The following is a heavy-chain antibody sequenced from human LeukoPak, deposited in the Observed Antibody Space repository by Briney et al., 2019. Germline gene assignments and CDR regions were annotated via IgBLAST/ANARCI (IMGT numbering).Heavy chain of an antibody. CDR3: SGQYSSSAVVDY. D-gene: IGHD6-6*01. Sequence: GGSLRLSCAASGFRCSSYEMNWVRQAPGKGLEWVSYISSSGSIMYSADSVKGRFTIPRDNAKNSLYLQMNSLRAEDTAIYYCSGQYSSSAVVDYWGEGTLVTVSS. CDR2: ISSSGSIM. CDR1: GFRCSSYE. J-gene: IGHJ4*02. V-gene: IGHV3-48*03.